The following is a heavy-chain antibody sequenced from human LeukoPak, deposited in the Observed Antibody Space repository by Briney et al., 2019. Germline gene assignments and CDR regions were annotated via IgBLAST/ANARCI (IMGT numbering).Heavy chain of an antibody. Sequence: SETLSLTCTVSGGSISGHYWTWVRQPPGEGLEWIGQIHYSGKADYNPSLRSRITISVDTSKNQMSLKVTSVTAADTAVYYCARFGADYDMDVWGQGTTVTVS. CDR1: GGSISGHY. D-gene: IGHD3-16*01. J-gene: IGHJ6*02. CDR3: ARFGADYDMDV. CDR2: IHYSGKA. V-gene: IGHV4-59*11.